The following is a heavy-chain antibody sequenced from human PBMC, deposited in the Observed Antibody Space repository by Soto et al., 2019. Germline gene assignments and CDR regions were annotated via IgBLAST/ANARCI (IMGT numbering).Heavy chain of an antibody. CDR1: GGTFSSYA. D-gene: IGHD5-12*01. V-gene: IGHV1-69*13. CDR2: IIPIFGTA. CDR3: ASRVVDIVATAEDY. Sequence: SVKVSCKASGGTFSSYAISWVRQAPGQGLEWMGGIIPIFGTANYAQKFQGRVTITADESTSTAYMELSSLRSEDAAVYYCASRVVDIVATAEDYWGQGTLVTVSS. J-gene: IGHJ4*02.